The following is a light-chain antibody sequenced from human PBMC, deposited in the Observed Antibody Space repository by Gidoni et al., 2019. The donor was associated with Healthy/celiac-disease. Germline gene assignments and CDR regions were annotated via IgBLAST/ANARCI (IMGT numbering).Light chain of an antibody. CDR1: QSVSSN. CDR2: GAS. Sequence: EIVITQSPATLSVSPGERATLSCRASQSVSSNLAWYQQKPGQAPRLLIYGASTRATGSPARFSGSGSGTEFTLTISSLQSEDFAVYYCQQYNNWPPSYTFGQGTKLEIK. J-gene: IGKJ2*01. CDR3: QQYNNWPPSYT. V-gene: IGKV3-15*01.